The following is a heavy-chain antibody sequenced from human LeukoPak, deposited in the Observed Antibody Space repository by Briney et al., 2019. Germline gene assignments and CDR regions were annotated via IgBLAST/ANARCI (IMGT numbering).Heavy chain of an antibody. V-gene: IGHV4-30-4*08. Sequence: SQTLSLTCTVSAGSISSGEYYWSWIRQPPGKGLEWIGYIYYSGRTYYNPSLKSRLAITVDTSKSQFSLKLNSVTAADTAVYYCARYYDFLSYMDVWGKGTTVTVSS. CDR3: ARYYDFLSYMDV. J-gene: IGHJ6*03. D-gene: IGHD3-3*01. CDR2: IYYSGRT. CDR1: AGSISSGEYY.